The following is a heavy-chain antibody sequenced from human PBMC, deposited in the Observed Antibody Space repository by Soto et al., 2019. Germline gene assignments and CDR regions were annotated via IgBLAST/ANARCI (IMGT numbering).Heavy chain of an antibody. V-gene: IGHV4-31*03. J-gene: IGHJ6*02. CDR2: IYPSGST. CDR3: ARDRGSSGIDV. CDR1: GGSISSGGY. Sequence: QVQLQESGPGLVKPSETLSLTCTVSGGSISSGGYWSWVRQRPGKGLEWIGHIYPSGSTYSSPSLVRRTSIPIDTSKNPFSLKMSSVTAADTAVYYCARDRGSSGIDVWGQGTTVTVS.